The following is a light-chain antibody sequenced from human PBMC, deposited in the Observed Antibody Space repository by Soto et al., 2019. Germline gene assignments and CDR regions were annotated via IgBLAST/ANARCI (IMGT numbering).Light chain of an antibody. CDR1: QGISNY. CDR2: AAS. V-gene: IGKV1-27*01. J-gene: IGKJ3*01. Sequence: DIQMTQSPSSLSASVGDRVTITCRASQGISNYLAWYQQKPGQVPTVLIYAASTLQSGVPSRFSGNGSGTDFTLASNSLYPGNVATYYCQKHNSAPPVTFGPG. CDR3: QKHNSAPPVT.